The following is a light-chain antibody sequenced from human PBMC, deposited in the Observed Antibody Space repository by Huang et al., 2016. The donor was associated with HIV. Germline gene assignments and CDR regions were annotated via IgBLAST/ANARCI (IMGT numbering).Light chain of an antibody. V-gene: IGKV1-9*01. CDR3: QQLNSYPWT. CDR2: AAS. Sequence: IQLTQSPSSLSASVGDRVTITCRASQGISSYLAWYQQKPWKAPKLLIYAASTLQSGVPSRFSGSGSGTDITLTISSLQPEDFATYYCQQLNSYPWTFGQGTKVEIK. CDR1: QGISSY. J-gene: IGKJ1*01.